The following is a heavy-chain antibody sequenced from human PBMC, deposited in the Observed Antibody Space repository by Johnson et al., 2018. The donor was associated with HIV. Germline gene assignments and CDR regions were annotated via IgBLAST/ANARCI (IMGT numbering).Heavy chain of an antibody. CDR2: INWNGGST. V-gene: IGHV3-20*04. CDR1: GFTVSSNY. CDR3: ARDGWGSRGWDDAVDI. J-gene: IGHJ3*02. Sequence: VQLVESGGGLIQPGGSLRLSCAASGFTVSSNYMSWVRQAPGKGLEWVSGINWNGGSTGYADSVKGRFTISRDNAKNSLYLQMNSLRAEDTALYYCARDGWGSRGWDDAVDIWGQGTMVTVSS. D-gene: IGHD2-21*01.